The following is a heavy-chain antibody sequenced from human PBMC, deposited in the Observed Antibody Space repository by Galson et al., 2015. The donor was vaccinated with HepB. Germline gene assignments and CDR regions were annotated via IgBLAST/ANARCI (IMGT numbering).Heavy chain of an antibody. V-gene: IGHV1-18*01. J-gene: IGHJ6*02. CDR2: ISAYNGNT. Sequence: SVKVSCKASGYTFTTYVISWVRQAPGQGLEWMGWISAYNGNTNYAQKLQGRVAMTTDTSTSTVYMEVRRLTSDDTAVYYCARPYDSSVDPLYGMDVWGQGTTVTVSS. CDR3: ARPYDSSVDPLYGMDV. D-gene: IGHD3-22*01. CDR1: GYTFTTYV.